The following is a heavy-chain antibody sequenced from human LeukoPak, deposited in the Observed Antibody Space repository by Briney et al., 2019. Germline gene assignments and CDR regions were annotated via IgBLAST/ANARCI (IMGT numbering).Heavy chain of an antibody. CDR3: GSGNRGTYGMDV. CDR2: IYFSGTT. D-gene: IGHD7-27*01. Sequence: SQTLSLTCTVSGVSVSSGGYFWSWIRQHPGKGLEWIGNIYFSGTTYYSPSLKSRLSISVDASKNQFSLKLRSVTAADTAVYYWGSGNRGTYGMDVLGQGTTVTVSS. J-gene: IGHJ6*02. CDR1: GVSVSSGGYF. V-gene: IGHV4-31*03.